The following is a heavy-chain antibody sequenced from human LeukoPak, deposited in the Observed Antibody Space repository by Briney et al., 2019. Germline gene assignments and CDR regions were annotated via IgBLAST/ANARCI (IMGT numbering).Heavy chain of an antibody. D-gene: IGHD3-3*01. CDR2: ISYDGSNK. V-gene: IGHV3-30*04. Sequence: EGSLRLSCAASGFTFSSYAMHWVRQAPGKGLEWVAVISYDGSNKYYADSVKGRFTISRDNSKNTLYLQMNSLRAEDTAVYYCARDDTTIFGVVIISAFDYWGQGTLVTVSS. J-gene: IGHJ4*02. CDR1: GFTFSSYA. CDR3: ARDDTTIFGVVIISAFDY.